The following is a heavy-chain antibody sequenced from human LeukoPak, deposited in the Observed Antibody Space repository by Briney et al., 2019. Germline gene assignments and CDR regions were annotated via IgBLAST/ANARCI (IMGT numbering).Heavy chain of an antibody. V-gene: IGHV3-23*01. D-gene: IGHD3-22*01. J-gene: IGHJ4*02. CDR2: ISGSGGST. Sequence: GGSLRLSCAASGFTFSSYAMSWVRQAPGKGLEWVSAISGSGGSTYYADSVKGRFTISRDNSKNTLYLQMNSLRAEDTAVYYCAKGTEPAFDYYDSSGYYSLTFDYWGQGTLVTVSS. CDR3: AKGTEPAFDYYDSSGYYSLTFDY. CDR1: GFTFSSYA.